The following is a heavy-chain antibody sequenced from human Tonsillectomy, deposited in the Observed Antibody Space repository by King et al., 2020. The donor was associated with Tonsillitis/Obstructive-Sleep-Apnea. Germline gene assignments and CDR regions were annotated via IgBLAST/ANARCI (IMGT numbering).Heavy chain of an antibody. Sequence: GQLVQSGSELKKPGAAVKISCKASGYTFTNYAINWVRQAPGQGLEWMGWINTNAGYPTYAQGFAGRFVFSLDTSVSTAYLQIDSLQAEDTAVYYCGREVIVPVPVALQVNGYYYYYMDVWGKGTTVTVSS. CDR1: GYTFTNYA. D-gene: IGHD2-2*01. J-gene: IGHJ6*03. V-gene: IGHV7-4-1*01. CDR3: GREVIVPVPVALQVNGYYYYYMDV. CDR2: INTNAGYP.